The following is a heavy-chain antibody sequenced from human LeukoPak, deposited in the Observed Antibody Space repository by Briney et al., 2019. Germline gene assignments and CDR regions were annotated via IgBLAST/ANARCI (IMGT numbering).Heavy chain of an antibody. Sequence: SETLSLTCTVSGGSISSGGYYWSWIRQHPGQGLEWIGEINHSGSTNYNPSLKSRVTISVDTSKNQFSLKLSSVTAADTAVYYCARSMIGRRRYFDYWGQGTLVTVSS. V-gene: IGHV4-31*03. CDR3: ARSMIGRRRYFDY. D-gene: IGHD3-22*01. J-gene: IGHJ4*02. CDR1: GGSISSGGYY. CDR2: INHSGST.